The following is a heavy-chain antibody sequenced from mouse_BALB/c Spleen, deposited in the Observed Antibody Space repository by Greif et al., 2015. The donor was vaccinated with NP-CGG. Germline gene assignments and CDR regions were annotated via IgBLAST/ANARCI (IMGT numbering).Heavy chain of an antibody. CDR1: GYTFTSYY. CDR3: TRYGGFDHFYAMDY. V-gene: IGHV1S81*02. D-gene: IGHD1-1*02. J-gene: IGHJ4*01. Sequence: QVQLQQSGDELVKPGASVKLSCKASGYTFTSYYMYWVKQRPGQGLEWIGGINPSNGGTNFNEKFKSKATLTVDKSSSSAYMQPSSLTSEYSAVYYCTRYGGFDHFYAMDYWGQGTSVTVSS. CDR2: INPSNGGT.